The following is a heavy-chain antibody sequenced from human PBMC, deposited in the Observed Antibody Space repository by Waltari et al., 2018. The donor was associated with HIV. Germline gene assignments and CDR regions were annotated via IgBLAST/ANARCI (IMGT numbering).Heavy chain of an antibody. CDR1: GGSFSNYY. D-gene: IGHD3-3*01. J-gene: IGHJ4*02. CDR3: ARSPIFGVVPQSVDY. CDR2: ISHRRST. Sequence: QVQLQESGPGLVKPSETLSLTCTVSGGSFSNYYWSWIRQPPGKGLEWIGYISHRRSTNSNPSLRSRVTISLDTSKNQFSLKLSSVTAADTAVYYCARSPIFGVVPQSVDYWGQGTLVTVSS. V-gene: IGHV4-59*01.